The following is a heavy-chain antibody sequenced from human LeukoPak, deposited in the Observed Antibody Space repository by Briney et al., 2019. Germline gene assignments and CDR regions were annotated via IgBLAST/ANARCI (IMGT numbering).Heavy chain of an antibody. J-gene: IGHJ6*02. D-gene: IGHD3-22*01. CDR2: IYYSGST. Sequence: PSETLSLTCTVSGGSISSYHWSWIRQPPGKGLEWTGYIYYSGSTNYNPSLKSRVTISVDTSKSQFSLKLSSVTAADTAVYYCARSDSSGYSFTYYYYGMDVWGQGTTVTVSS. CDR3: ARSDSSGYSFTYYYYGMDV. CDR1: GGSISSYH. V-gene: IGHV4-59*01.